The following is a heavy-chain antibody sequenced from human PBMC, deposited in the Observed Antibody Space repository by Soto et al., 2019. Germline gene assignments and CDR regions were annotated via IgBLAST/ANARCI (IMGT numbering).Heavy chain of an antibody. D-gene: IGHD1-26*01. Sequence: QVQLQESGPGLVKPSETLSLTCTVSGGSISSYYWSWIRQPPGKGLEWIGYIYYSGSTNYNPSLKRRVTISVDTSKNQFSLKLSSVTAADTAVYYCARRWGAAVAYWGQGTLVTVSS. J-gene: IGHJ4*02. CDR1: GGSISSYY. CDR3: ARRWGAAVAY. CDR2: IYYSGST. V-gene: IGHV4-59*08.